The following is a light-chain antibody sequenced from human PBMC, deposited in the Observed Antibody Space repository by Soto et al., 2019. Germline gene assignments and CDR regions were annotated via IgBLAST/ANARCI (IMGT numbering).Light chain of an antibody. CDR2: DVS. J-gene: IGKJ5*01. CDR1: QSVSKC. Sequence: EIVLTQSPATLSLSPGERATLSCRASQSVSKCLAWYHQKPGQAPRLLIYDVSSRAPGIPARFSGSGSGTDFTLTISSLEPEDFAVYYCQQCNNWPPITFGQGTRLEI. CDR3: QQCNNWPPIT. V-gene: IGKV3-11*01.